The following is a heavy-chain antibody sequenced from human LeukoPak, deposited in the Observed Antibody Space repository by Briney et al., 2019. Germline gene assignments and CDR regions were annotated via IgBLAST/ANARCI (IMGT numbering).Heavy chain of an antibody. CDR2: IIPILGIA. D-gene: IGHD2-15*01. J-gene: IGHJ6*03. Sequence: ASVKVSCKASGATFSSYTISWVRQAPGQGLEWMGRIIPILGIANYAQKFQGRVTITADKSTSTAYMELSSLRPEDTAVYYCARGGPLDPAVVAATGGMDVWGKGTTVTVSS. CDR3: ARGGPLDPAVVAATGGMDV. V-gene: IGHV1-69*02. CDR1: GATFSSYT.